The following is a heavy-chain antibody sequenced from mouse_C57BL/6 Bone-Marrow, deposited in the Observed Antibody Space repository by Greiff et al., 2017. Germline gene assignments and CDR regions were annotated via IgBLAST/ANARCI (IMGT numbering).Heavy chain of an antibody. J-gene: IGHJ3*01. CDR1: GYTFTSYW. CDR2: IDPSDSYT. D-gene: IGHD2-4*01. V-gene: IGHV1-69*01. Sequence: VQLQQPGAELVMPGASVKLSCKASGYTFTSYWMHWVKQRPGQGLEWIGEIDPSDSYTNYNQQFKGKSTLTVDKSSSTAYMQLSSLTSEDSAVYYCARGRLRRPFAYWGQGTLVTVSA. CDR3: ARGRLRRPFAY.